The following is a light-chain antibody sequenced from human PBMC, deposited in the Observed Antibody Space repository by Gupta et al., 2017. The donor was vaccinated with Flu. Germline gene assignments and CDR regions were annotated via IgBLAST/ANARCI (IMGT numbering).Light chain of an antibody. V-gene: IGKV3-20*01. CDR1: RTISGDY. CDR3: QQYGYSPFT. J-gene: IGKJ3*01. CDR2: RAY. Sequence: EIVLTQSPDTLALSTGEGATLSCGTSRTISGDYVAWYQQKPDQSPSLLIYRAYYRVSGIPDRFSGDGSGTHFTLTITRLDPEDFAVYYCQQYGYSPFTFGPGTRVDIK.